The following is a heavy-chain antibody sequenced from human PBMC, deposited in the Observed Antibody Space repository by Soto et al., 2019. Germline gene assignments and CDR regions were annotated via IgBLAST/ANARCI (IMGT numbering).Heavy chain of an antibody. Sequence: GESLKISCKGSGYFFSSQWIAWVRLMPGKGLEWMGIIHPGDSDTRYSPSFQGQVTISVDGSINTAYLQSRSLEASDTAVYYCARNGQNRDRTLAFWGQGNRVTVSS. V-gene: IGHV5-51*01. J-gene: IGHJ4*02. CDR2: IHPGDSDT. CDR3: ARNGQNRDRTLAF. CDR1: GYFFSSQW. D-gene: IGHD1-1*01.